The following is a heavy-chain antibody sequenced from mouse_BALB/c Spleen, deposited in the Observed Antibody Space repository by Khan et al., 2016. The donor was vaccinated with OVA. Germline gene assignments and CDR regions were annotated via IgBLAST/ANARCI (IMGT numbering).Heavy chain of an antibody. V-gene: IGHV2-6-1*01. CDR1: GFSLTNYG. CDR3: ARQPYYHYNIMDY. D-gene: IGHD2-10*01. J-gene: IGHJ4*01. Sequence: VQLKQSGPGLVEPSQSLSLTCTISGFSLTNYGVYWVRQPPGKGLEGLVVIWSDGSSNYNSDLKSRLITIKDNSHSQVFLIMNSLQTDDTAIYFCARQPYYHYNIMDYWGQGTSVTVSS. CDR2: IWSDGSS.